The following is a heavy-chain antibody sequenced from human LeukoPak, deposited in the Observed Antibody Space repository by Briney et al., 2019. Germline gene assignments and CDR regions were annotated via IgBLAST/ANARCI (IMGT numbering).Heavy chain of an antibody. D-gene: IGHD1-26*01. CDR1: GFTFRNYS. CDR2: ISAAGGST. J-gene: IGHJ4*02. CDR3: ARDRSGGIYATFEY. Sequence: TGGSLRLSCAASGFTFRNYSISWVRQAPGKWLEWVLAISAAGGSTYYADSVKGRFTFSRDNAKNTLYVQMNRLRAEDTAVYYCARDRSGGIYATFEYWGQGTLVTVSS. V-gene: IGHV3-23*01.